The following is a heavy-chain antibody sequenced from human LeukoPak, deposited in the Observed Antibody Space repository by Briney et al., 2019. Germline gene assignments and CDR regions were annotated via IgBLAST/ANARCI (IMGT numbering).Heavy chain of an antibody. D-gene: IGHD3-9*01. CDR2: IYYSGST. CDR1: GGSISSSSYY. CDR3: ARQGANYDILTGYSARDAFDI. Sequence: SETLSLTCTVSGGSISSSSYYWGWIRQPPGKGLEWIGSIYYSGSTYYNPSLKSRVTLSVDTSKNQFSLKLSSVTAADTAVYYCARQGANYDILTGYSARDAFDIWGQGTMVTVSS. J-gene: IGHJ3*02. V-gene: IGHV4-39*01.